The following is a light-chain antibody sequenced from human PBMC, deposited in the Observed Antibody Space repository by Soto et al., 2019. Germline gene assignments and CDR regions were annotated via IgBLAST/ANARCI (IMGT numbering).Light chain of an antibody. Sequence: QSLLTHPASFSGSPGQSITISCPGSSSEFGAYNYVSWLQQHPGKAPKLIIYEVSNRPPGVSDRFSGSKSGNTASLTISGLQAEDEAVYHCISHTTSTTWVFGGGT. V-gene: IGLV2-14*01. CDR3: ISHTTSTTWV. J-gene: IGLJ3*02. CDR2: EVS. CDR1: SSEFGAYNY.